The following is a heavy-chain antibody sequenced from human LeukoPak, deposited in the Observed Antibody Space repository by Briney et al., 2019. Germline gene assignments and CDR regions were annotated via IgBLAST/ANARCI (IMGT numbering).Heavy chain of an antibody. CDR1: GYSISSGYY. CDR3: ARHRDSGSYVDY. Sequence: KPSETLSLTCAVSGYSISSGYYWGWIRQPPGKGLEWIGSIYHSGSTYYNPSLKSRVTMSVDTSKNQFSLKLSSVTAADTAVYYCARHRDSGSYVDYWGQGTLVTVSS. D-gene: IGHD1-26*01. J-gene: IGHJ4*02. CDR2: IYHSGST. V-gene: IGHV4-38-2*01.